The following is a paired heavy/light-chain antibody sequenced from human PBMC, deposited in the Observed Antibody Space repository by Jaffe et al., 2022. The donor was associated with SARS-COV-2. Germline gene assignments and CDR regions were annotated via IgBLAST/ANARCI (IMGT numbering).Heavy chain of an antibody. J-gene: IGHJ6*02. V-gene: IGHV3-33*01. CDR3: ARDQVYSSSWYSGNYYYYGMDV. CDR2: IWYDGSNK. D-gene: IGHD6-13*01. Sequence: QVQLVESGGGVVQPGRSLRLSCAASGFTFSSYGMHWVRQAPGKGLEWVAVIWYDGSNKYYADSVKGRFTISRDNSKNTLYLQMNSLRAEDTAVYYCARDQVYSSSWYSGNYYYYGMDVWGQGTTVTVSS. CDR1: GFTFSSYG.
Light chain of an antibody. V-gene: IGKV1-17*01. CDR3: LQHNSYPFT. Sequence: DIQMTQSPSSLSASVGDRVTITCRASQGIRNDLGWYQQKPGKAPKRLIYAASSLQSGVPSRFSGSGSGTEFTLTISSLQPEDFATYYCLQHNSYPFTFGGGTKVEIK. CDR1: QGIRND. CDR2: AAS. J-gene: IGKJ4*01.